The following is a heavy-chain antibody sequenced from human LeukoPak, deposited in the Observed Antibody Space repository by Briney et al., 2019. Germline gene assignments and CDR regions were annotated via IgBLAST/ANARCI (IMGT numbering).Heavy chain of an antibody. CDR3: ARVRVDGDYWYFDL. D-gene: IGHD4-17*01. CDR1: GGSISSYY. V-gene: IGHV4-59*12. J-gene: IGHJ2*01. Sequence: SETLSLTCTVSGGSISSYYWSWIRQPPGKGLEWIGNIYYSGSTNYNPSLKSRVTISVDTSKNQFSLKLSSVTAADTAVYYCARVRVDGDYWYFDLWGRGTLVTVSS. CDR2: IYYSGST.